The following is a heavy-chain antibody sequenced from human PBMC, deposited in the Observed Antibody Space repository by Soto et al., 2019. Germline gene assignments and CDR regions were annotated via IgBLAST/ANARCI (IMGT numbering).Heavy chain of an antibody. CDR1: GFTFSYSA. V-gene: IGHV1-58*01. D-gene: IGHD6-19*01. CDR2: IVVGSGNT. CDR3: AAEQADSKGWPD. Sequence: QMQLVQSGPEVKKPGTSVKVSCKASGFTFSYSAVQWVRQARGQRLEWIGWIVVGSGNTNYAQKFQERVTITSDTSATTAYLELSSLTSEDSAVYYCAAEQADSKGWPDWGQGTLVTVSS. J-gene: IGHJ4*02.